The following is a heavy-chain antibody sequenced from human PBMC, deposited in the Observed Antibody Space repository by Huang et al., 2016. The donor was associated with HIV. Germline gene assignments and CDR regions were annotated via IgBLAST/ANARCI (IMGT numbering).Heavy chain of an antibody. V-gene: IGHV3-48*01. CDR1: GFDFSKYS. CDR3: ARTEMEYYYGSSGYYPDY. J-gene: IGHJ4*02. D-gene: IGHD3-22*01. Sequence: EVQLVESGGALVQPGGSLKLSCVVSGFDFSKYSMTWFRQGSGKGLCVVSYISGTSSNIYYADSGKGGFTISRDNAKNSVFLQMRSLRAEDTALYYCARTEMEYYYGSSGYYPDYWGQGTQVTVSS. CDR2: ISGTSSNI.